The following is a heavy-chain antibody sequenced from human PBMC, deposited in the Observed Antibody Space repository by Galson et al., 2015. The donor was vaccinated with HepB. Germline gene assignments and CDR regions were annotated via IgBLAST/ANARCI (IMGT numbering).Heavy chain of an antibody. CDR3: AKVGDYYDSSGHYPRALLDY. CDR1: GFTFSIYA. CDR2: IIGSGDNT. V-gene: IGHV3-23*01. J-gene: IGHJ4*02. Sequence: SLRLSCAASGFTFSIYAMTWVRQAPGKGLEWVSGIIGSGDNTYYTDSVKGRLTISRENPKNTPALQMNSLRAEDTALYYCAKVGDYYDSSGHYPRALLDYWGQGTLVTVSS. D-gene: IGHD3-22*01.